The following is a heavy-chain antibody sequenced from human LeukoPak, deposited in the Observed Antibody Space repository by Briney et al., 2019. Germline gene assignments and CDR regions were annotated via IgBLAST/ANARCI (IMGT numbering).Heavy chain of an antibody. Sequence: GGSLRLSCAAPGFTFDDYAMHWVRQAPGKGLEWVSGISWNSGSIGYADSVKGRFTISRDNAKNSLYLQMNSLRAEDTALYYCAKAKEAAGYYFDYWGQGTLVTVSS. V-gene: IGHV3-9*01. CDR2: ISWNSGSI. CDR1: GFTFDDYA. J-gene: IGHJ4*02. D-gene: IGHD6-13*01. CDR3: AKAKEAAGYYFDY.